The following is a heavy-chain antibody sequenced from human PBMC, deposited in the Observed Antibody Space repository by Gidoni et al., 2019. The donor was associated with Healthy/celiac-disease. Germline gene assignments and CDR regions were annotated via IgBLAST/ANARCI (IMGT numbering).Heavy chain of an antibody. D-gene: IGHD2-15*01. CDR2: INPNSGGT. J-gene: IGHJ4*02. V-gene: IGHV1-2*04. CDR3: ARGKGYCSGGSCYIITYPFDY. CDR1: GYPFTGYY. Sequence: QVQLVQSGAEVKKPGASVKVSCKASGYPFTGYYMHCGRQAPGQGIEWMGWINPNSGGTNYAQKFQGWVTRTRDTSISTAYMELSRLRSDDTAVYYCARGKGYCSGGSCYIITYPFDYWGQGTLVTVSS.